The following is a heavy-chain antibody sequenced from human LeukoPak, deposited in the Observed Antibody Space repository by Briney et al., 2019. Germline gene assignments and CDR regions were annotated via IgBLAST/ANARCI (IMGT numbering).Heavy chain of an antibody. J-gene: IGHJ4*02. D-gene: IGHD4-17*01. V-gene: IGHV1-18*01. CDR3: ARDRLGGDLTGESLY. Sequence: ASVTVSYKDSGYPFHKFGLTWVRLAPGQGLEGMGWISAYNGKTHYAQKFRGRLTITTDTSTTTSYLQLRSLKSDDTAVYYCARDRLGGDLTGESLYWGQGTLVTVSS. CDR2: ISAYNGKT. CDR1: GYPFHKFG.